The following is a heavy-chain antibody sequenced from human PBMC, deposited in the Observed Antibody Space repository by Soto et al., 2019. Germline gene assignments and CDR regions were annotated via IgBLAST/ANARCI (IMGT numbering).Heavy chain of an antibody. Sequence: WGSLRLSCAASGFTFSSNSMNWVRQAPGKGLEWISYIDSRSGTIYYADSVKGRFTISRGNAKNSLYLQMNSLRDEDTAVYYCAREVLTASYWGQGTLVTVSS. CDR1: GFTFSSNS. CDR3: AREVLTASY. V-gene: IGHV3-48*02. J-gene: IGHJ4*02. D-gene: IGHD2-8*01. CDR2: IDSRSGTI.